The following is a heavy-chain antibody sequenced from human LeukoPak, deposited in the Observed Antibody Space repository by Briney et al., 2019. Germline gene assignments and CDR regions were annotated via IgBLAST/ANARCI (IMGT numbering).Heavy chain of an antibody. V-gene: IGHV3-30-3*01. J-gene: IGHJ4*02. Sequence: GGSLRLSCAASGFTFSSYVMHWVRQAPGKGLEWVAVISYDGSNKYYADSVKGRFTISRDNSKNTLYLQMNSLRAEDTAVYYCARVTIFGVEDYWGQGTLVTVSS. CDR2: ISYDGSNK. CDR3: ARVTIFGVEDY. CDR1: GFTFSSYV. D-gene: IGHD3-3*01.